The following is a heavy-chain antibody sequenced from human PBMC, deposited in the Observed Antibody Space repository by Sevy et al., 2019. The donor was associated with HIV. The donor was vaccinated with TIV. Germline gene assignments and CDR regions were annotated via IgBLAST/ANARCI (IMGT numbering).Heavy chain of an antibody. J-gene: IGHJ4*02. D-gene: IGHD4-17*01. Sequence: GGSLRLSCAASGFTFSSYGMHWVRQAPGKGLEWVAVIWFDGSNTYYGDSVKGRFTTSRDIAKNTLHLQMNSLRAEDTAVYYCARDLEFYDYGDYGPAFAPDYWGQGTLVTVSS. CDR2: IWFDGSNT. V-gene: IGHV3-33*01. CDR3: ARDLEFYDYGDYGPAFAPDY. CDR1: GFTFSSYG.